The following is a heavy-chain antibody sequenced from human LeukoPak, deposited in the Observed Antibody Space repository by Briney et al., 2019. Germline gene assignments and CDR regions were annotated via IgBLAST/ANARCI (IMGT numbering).Heavy chain of an antibody. CDR3: ARPLSNGYFHDSGGYYPYAMYV. D-gene: IGHD3-22*01. J-gene: IGHJ6*02. CDR1: GFTFSSYA. Sequence: QPGGSLRLSCAASGFTFSSYAMSWVRQAPGKGLEWVAVISYGGSNKFYADSVKGRFAISRDNSKNTLYLQMNSLRGYDSAVYYCARPLSNGYFHDSGGYYPYAMYVWGQGTTVTVSS. V-gene: IGHV3-30*09. CDR2: ISYGGSNK.